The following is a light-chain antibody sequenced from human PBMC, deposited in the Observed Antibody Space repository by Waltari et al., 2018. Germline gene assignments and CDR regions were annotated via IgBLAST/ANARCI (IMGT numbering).Light chain of an antibody. CDR1: QGISSY. Sequence: ALQMTQSPPSLSACTGDRVTITCRASQGISSYLAWYQQKSGEAPKLLIYAASTLQSGVPSRFSGSGSGTDFTLTISCLQSEDFATYYCQQYYSYPLTFGQGTKVDIK. CDR3: QQYYSYPLT. CDR2: AAS. J-gene: IGKJ1*01. V-gene: IGKV1-8*01.